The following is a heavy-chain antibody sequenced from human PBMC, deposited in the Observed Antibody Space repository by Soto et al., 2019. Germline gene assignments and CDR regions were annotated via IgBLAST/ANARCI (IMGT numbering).Heavy chain of an antibody. CDR2: ISWDGGST. D-gene: IGHD6-13*01. V-gene: IGHV3-43*01. J-gene: IGHJ3*02. Sequence: LRLSCADSGFTFDDYTMHWVRQAPGKGLEWVSLISWDGGSTYYADSVKGRFTISRDNSKNSLYLQMNSLRTEDTALYYCAKGPDIAAAGTDDAFDIWGQGTMVTVS. CDR1: GFTFDDYT. CDR3: AKGPDIAAAGTDDAFDI.